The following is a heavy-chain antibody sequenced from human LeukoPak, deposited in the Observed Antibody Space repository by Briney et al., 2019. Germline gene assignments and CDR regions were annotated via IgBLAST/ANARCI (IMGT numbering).Heavy chain of an antibody. V-gene: IGHV1-8*02. D-gene: IGHD6-13*01. Sequence: ASVKVSCKASGYTFTGYYMHWVRQATGQGLEWVGWMSPNSDNTGYAQKFQGRVTMTRNTSISTAYMELSSLRSEDTAVYYCASPCVAAADYGMDVWGQGTTVTVSS. J-gene: IGHJ6*02. CDR2: MSPNSDNT. CDR1: GYTFTGYY. CDR3: ASPCVAAADYGMDV.